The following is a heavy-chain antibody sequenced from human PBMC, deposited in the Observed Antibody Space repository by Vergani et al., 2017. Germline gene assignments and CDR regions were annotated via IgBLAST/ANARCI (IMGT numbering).Heavy chain of an antibody. V-gene: IGHV4-59*01. CDR2: IYYSGST. CDR1: GGSISSYY. CDR3: ARWSGAAGNWFDP. Sequence: QVQLQESGPGLVKPSETLSLTCTVSGGSISSYYWSWIRQPPGKGLEWIGYIYYSGSTNYNPSLKSRVTISVDTSKNQFSLKLSPVTAADTAVYYCARWSGAAGNWFDPWGQGTLVTVSS. J-gene: IGHJ5*02. D-gene: IGHD3-3*01.